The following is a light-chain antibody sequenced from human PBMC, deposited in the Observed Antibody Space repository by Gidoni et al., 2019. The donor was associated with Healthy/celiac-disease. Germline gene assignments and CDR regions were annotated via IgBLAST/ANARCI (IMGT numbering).Light chain of an antibody. J-gene: IGLJ3*02. CDR3: CSHAGSSTWV. V-gene: IGLV2-23*02. CDR2: EVS. Sequence: SALTQPASVAGAPGQSITNSCTRTSSDVGSCNLVSWYQQHPGKAPKLMISEVSTRPSGVSNRFSGSKSGNTASLTISGLQAEDEADYSCCSHAGSSTWVFGGGTKLPVL. CDR1: SSDVGSCNL.